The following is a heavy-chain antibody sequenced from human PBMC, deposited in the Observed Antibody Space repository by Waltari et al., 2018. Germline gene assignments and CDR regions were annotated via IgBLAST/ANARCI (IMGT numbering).Heavy chain of an antibody. J-gene: IGHJ6*02. CDR3: ARTPVPYYDFWSGEKRGMDV. D-gene: IGHD3-3*01. Sequence: QVQLVQSGAEVKKPGASVKVSCKASGYTFTSYGISWVRQAPGQGLEWMGWISAYNGNTNYAQKLQGRVTMTTDTSTSTAYMELRSLRSDDTAVYYCARTPVPYYDFWSGEKRGMDVWGQGTTVTVSS. CDR1: GYTFTSYG. CDR2: ISAYNGNT. V-gene: IGHV1-18*01.